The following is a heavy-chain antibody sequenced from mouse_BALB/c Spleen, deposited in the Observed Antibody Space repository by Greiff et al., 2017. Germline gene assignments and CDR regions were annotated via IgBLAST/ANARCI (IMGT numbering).Heavy chain of an antibody. J-gene: IGHJ3*01. CDR1: GFSLTSYG. V-gene: IGHV2-9*02. D-gene: IGHD2-14*01. Sequence: VKLVESGPGLVAPSQSLSITCTVSGFSLTSYGVHWVRQPPGKGLEWLGVIWAGGSTNYNSALMSRLSISKDNSKSQVFLKMNSLQTDDTAMYYCARDRGGYDGAWFAYWGQGTLVTVSA. CDR3: ARDRGGYDGAWFAY. CDR2: IWAGGST.